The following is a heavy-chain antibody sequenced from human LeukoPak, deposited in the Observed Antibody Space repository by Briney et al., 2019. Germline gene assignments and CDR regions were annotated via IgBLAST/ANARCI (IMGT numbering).Heavy chain of an antibody. Sequence: ASVKVSCKASGYTFTGYYMHWVRQAPGQGLEWMGLINPNSGGTNYAQKFQGRVTMTRDTSISTAYMELRRLRSDDTAVYYCARLDTYYYDSSGSPHFDYWGQGTLVTVSS. J-gene: IGHJ4*02. V-gene: IGHV1-2*02. CDR3: ARLDTYYYDSSGSPHFDY. CDR2: INPNSGGT. CDR1: GYTFTGYY. D-gene: IGHD3-22*01.